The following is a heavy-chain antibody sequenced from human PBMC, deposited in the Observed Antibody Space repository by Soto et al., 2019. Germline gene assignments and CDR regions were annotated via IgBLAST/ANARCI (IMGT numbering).Heavy chain of an antibody. J-gene: IGHJ3*02. CDR1: GGTFSSYT. CDR2: IIPILGIA. D-gene: IGHD3-16*02. CDR3: ASSIMITFGGVIAHTLDAFDI. Sequence: GGSVEGSCKASGGTFSSYTISWVGQAPGQGGEGMGRIIPILGIANYAQKFQGRVTITADKSTSTAYMELSSLRSEDTAVYYCASSIMITFGGVIAHTLDAFDIWGQGTMVTVSS. V-gene: IGHV1-69*02.